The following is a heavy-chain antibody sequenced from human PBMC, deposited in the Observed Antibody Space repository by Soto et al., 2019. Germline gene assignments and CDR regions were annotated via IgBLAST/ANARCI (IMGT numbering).Heavy chain of an antibody. D-gene: IGHD3-22*01. CDR1: GGSFSGYF. CDR2: INHSGGT. CDR3: AKGISITMIVVVDY. Sequence: PSETLSLTCAVYGGSFSGYFWTWIRQPPGKGLEWIGQINHSGGTNYNPSLKSRVSISIDTSKNTLYLQMNSLRAEDTAVYYCAKGISITMIVVVDYWSQGTLVTVSS. V-gene: IGHV4-34*01. J-gene: IGHJ4*02.